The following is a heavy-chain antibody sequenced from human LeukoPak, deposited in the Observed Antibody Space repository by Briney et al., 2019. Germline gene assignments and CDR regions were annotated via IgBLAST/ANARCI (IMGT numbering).Heavy chain of an antibody. CDR2: INHSGST. Sequence: SETLSLTCGVYGGSFSGYYWSWIRQPPGKGLEWIGEINHSGSTKYNPSLKSRVTISVDTSKHQFSLKLTSVTAADTAVYYCARGQLWFGELLSSRTYYFDYWGQGTLVTVSS. CDR3: ARGQLWFGELLSSRTYYFDY. CDR1: GGSFSGYY. D-gene: IGHD3-10*01. V-gene: IGHV4-34*01. J-gene: IGHJ4*02.